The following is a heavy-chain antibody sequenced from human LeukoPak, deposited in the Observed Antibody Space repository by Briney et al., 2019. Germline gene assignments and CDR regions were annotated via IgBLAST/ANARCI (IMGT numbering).Heavy chain of an antibody. Sequence: PSETLSLTCTVSGGSISSSSHYWGWIRPPPGKGLEWIGIIYYSGSTYYTPSLKRRVTVSLDTSKNQFSLTVTSVTAADTAVYYCARRYCSGGHCYYFDSWGQGTLVTVSS. D-gene: IGHD2-15*01. CDR3: ARRYCSGGHCYYFDS. V-gene: IGHV4-39*01. J-gene: IGHJ4*02. CDR1: GGSISSSSHY. CDR2: IYYSGST.